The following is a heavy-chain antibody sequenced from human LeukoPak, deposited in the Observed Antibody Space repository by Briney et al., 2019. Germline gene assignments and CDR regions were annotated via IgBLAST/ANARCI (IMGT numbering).Heavy chain of an antibody. J-gene: IGHJ4*02. Sequence: SETLSLTCAVSGGSISSGDYSWSWVRQPSGKGLEWIGNIYRSGSTYYNPSLKSRVTISVDTSKNQFSLKLSSVTAADTAVYYCARDRDSSGYNFDYWGQGTLVTVSS. D-gene: IGHD3-22*01. CDR2: IYRSGST. V-gene: IGHV4-30-2*05. CDR3: ARDRDSSGYNFDY. CDR1: GGSISSGDYS.